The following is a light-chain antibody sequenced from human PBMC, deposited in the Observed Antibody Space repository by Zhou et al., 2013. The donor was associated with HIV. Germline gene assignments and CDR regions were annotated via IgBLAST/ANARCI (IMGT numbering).Light chain of an antibody. CDR2: DAS. V-gene: IGKV3-11*01. Sequence: EIVLTQSPATLSLSPGERATLSCTASQSVRSYLAWYQQKPGQAPRLLIFDASNRATGIPARVSGSGSGTEFTLTINTVQSEDFAVYYCQQYNNWPYTFGQGTKLEIK. CDR3: QQYNNWPYT. CDR1: QSVRSY. J-gene: IGKJ2*01.